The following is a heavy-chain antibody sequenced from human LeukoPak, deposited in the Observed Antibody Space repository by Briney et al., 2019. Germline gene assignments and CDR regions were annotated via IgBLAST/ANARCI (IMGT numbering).Heavy chain of an antibody. V-gene: IGHV3-23*01. J-gene: IGHJ4*02. CDR3: AKRVSGWYLVDY. D-gene: IGHD6-19*01. CDR2: ITECGSST. Sequence: GGSLRLSCAASGFSFSSYAMRWVRQAPGKGLEWVSAITECGSSTFYADAVKGRFTISRDNSKNTLYLQMNRLRAEDTAVYYCAKRVSGWYLVDYWGQGALVTVSS. CDR1: GFSFSSYA.